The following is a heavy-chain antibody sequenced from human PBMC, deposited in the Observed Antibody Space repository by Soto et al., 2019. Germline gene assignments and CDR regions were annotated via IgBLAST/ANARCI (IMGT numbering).Heavy chain of an antibody. CDR1: GFTFSSYG. J-gene: IGHJ5*02. CDR2: ISYDGSNK. D-gene: IGHD3-3*01. Sequence: QVQLVESGGGVVQPGRSLRLSCAASGFTFSSYGMHWFRQAPGKVLEWVAVISYDGSNKYYADSVKGRFTISRDNSKHTLYLQMNSLRAEDTAVYYCAKPSVDFGATPPDPWGQGTLVTVSS. CDR3: AKPSVDFGATPPDP. V-gene: IGHV3-30*18.